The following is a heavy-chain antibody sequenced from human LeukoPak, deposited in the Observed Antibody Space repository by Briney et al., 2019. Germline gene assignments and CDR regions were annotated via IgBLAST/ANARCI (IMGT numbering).Heavy chain of an antibody. D-gene: IGHD5-18*01. CDR3: ARQRYSYGPEVDY. CDR1: GYIFTSYW. Sequence: GESLKISCKGSGYIFTSYWIGWVRQLPGKGLEWMGIIYPGDSDTRYSPSFQGQVTISADKSISTAYLQWSSLKASDTAMYYCARQRYSYGPEVDYWGQGTLVTVSS. CDR2: IYPGDSDT. V-gene: IGHV5-51*01. J-gene: IGHJ4*02.